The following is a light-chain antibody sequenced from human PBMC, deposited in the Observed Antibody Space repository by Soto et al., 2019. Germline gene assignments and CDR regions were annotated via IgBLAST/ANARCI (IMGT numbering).Light chain of an antibody. CDR2: VAS. J-gene: IGKJ1*01. Sequence: DIQMTQSPSSVSASVGDAVTITCRASQGISTWLAWYQKKPGKAPNLLIYVASTLQSGVPSRFSGSGSGTDFTLTISSLQPEDSATYYCQQTDTFPRTFGQGTKVEIK. V-gene: IGKV1-12*01. CDR3: QQTDTFPRT. CDR1: QGISTW.